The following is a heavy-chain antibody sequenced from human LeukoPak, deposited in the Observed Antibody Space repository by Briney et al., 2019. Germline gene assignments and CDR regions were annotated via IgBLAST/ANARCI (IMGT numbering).Heavy chain of an antibody. Sequence: SETLSLTCTVSGGSISSDYWSWLRQPAGKGMEWLGRIYASGSTNYNPSLKSRVTMSVDTAKNQFSLKLSSVTAADTAVYYCARDLPYYYDSSGYSYVPLWGQGTLVTVSS. D-gene: IGHD3-22*01. CDR2: IYASGST. CDR3: ARDLPYYYDSSGYSYVPL. CDR1: GGSISSDY. J-gene: IGHJ4*02. V-gene: IGHV4-4*07.